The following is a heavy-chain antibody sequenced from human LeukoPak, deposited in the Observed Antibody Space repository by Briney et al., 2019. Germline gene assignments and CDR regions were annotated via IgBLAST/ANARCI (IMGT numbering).Heavy chain of an antibody. V-gene: IGHV4-38-2*02. D-gene: IGHD7-27*01. CDR1: GYSISSGYY. CDR2: IYHSGST. Sequence: SETLSLTCTVSGYSISSGYYWGWIRQPPGKGLAWIGSIYHSGSTYYNPSLKSRVTISVDTSKNQFSLKLSSVTAADTAVYYCARLISNWGVDYWGQGTLVTVSS. CDR3: ARLISNWGVDY. J-gene: IGHJ4*02.